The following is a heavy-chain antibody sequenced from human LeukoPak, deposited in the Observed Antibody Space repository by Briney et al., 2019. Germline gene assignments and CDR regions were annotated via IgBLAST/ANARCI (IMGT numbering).Heavy chain of an antibody. V-gene: IGHV4-4*07. CDR2: IYTSGST. CDR1: GGSFSSYY. D-gene: IGHD6-13*01. CDR3: ARLDSSSWSPGSYYYGMDV. Sequence: SETLSLTCTVSGGSFSSYYWSWIRQPAGKGLEWIGRIYTSGSTNYNPSPKSRVTMSVDTSKNHFSLRLSSVTAADTAVYYCARLDSSSWSPGSYYYGMDVWGRGTTVTVSS. J-gene: IGHJ6*02.